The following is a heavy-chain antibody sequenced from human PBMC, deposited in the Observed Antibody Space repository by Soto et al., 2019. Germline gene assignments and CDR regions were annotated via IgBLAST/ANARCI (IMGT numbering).Heavy chain of an antibody. CDR1: GGSISSSSYY. D-gene: IGHD2-21*01. V-gene: IGHV4-39*01. J-gene: IGHJ6*02. Sequence: NPSETLSLTCTVSGGSISSSSYYWGWIRQPPGKGLEWIGSIYYSGSTYYNPSLKSRVTISVDTSKNQFSLKLSSVTAADTAVYYCARHVQVIRGVAGLWSHYYYYGMDVWGQGTTVTVSS. CDR2: IYYSGST. CDR3: ARHVQVIRGVAGLWSHYYYYGMDV.